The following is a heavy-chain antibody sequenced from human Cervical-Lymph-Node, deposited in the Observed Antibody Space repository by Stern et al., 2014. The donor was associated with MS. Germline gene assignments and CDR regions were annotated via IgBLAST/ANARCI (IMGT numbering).Heavy chain of an antibody. J-gene: IGHJ4*02. V-gene: IGHV1-46*01. Sequence: VQLVESGAEVKKPGASVKVSCKTSGYTFTSYYIHWVRQAPGQGLAWMGVITPSDGSADYEQKVQGRVTMTRDTSTSTVYMELSSLRYDDTAVYYCARVCGGAACYSVFDSWGQGSLVTVSS. CDR2: ITPSDGSA. D-gene: IGHD2-15*01. CDR3: ARVCGGAACYSVFDS. CDR1: GYTFTSYY.